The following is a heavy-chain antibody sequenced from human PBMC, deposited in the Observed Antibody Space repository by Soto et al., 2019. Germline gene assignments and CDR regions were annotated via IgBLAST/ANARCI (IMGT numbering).Heavy chain of an antibody. D-gene: IGHD7-27*01. V-gene: IGHV4-61*01. CDR3: ARGPSGDKVHY. CDR2: IYYSGST. CDR1: GGSVSSGSYY. Sequence: SETLSLTCTVSGGSVSSGSYYWSWIRQPPGKGLEWIGYIYYSGSTNYNPSLKSRVTISVDTSKNQFSLKLTSVTAADTAVYYCARGPSGDKVHYWGQGALVTVSS. J-gene: IGHJ4*02.